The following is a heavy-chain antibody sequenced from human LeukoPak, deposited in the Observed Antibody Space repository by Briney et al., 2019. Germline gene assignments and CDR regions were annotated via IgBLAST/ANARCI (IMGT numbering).Heavy chain of an antibody. V-gene: IGHV3-30*02. Sequence: GGSLRLSCAASGFTFSSYGIHWVRQAPGKGLEWVAFIRYDGNNQYYADSVTGRFSISRDNSKSTVDLQMNSLRAEDTAVYYCARDGGFYSVVLGADYNYLTCWGQGTLVTVSS. CDR3: ARDGGFYSVVLGADYNYLTC. J-gene: IGHJ4*02. D-gene: IGHD5-24*01. CDR2: IRYDGNNQ. CDR1: GFTFSSYG.